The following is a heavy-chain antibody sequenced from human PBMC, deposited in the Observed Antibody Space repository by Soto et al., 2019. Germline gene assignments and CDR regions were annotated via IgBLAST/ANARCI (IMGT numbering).Heavy chain of an antibody. J-gene: IGHJ6*02. V-gene: IGHV1-69*13. CDR3: ARGDCSSTSCSPVDDYYYYYGMDV. CDR1: GGTFSSYA. Sequence: GASVKVSCKASGGTFSSYAISWVRQAPGQGLEWMGGIIPIFGTANYAQKFQGRVTITADESTSTAYMELSSLRSEDTAVYYCARGDCSSTSCSPVDDYYYYYGMDVWGQGTTVTVSS. D-gene: IGHD2-2*01. CDR2: IIPIFGTA.